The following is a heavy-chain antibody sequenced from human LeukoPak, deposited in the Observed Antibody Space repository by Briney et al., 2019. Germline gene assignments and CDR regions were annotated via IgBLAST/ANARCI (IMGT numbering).Heavy chain of an antibody. D-gene: IGHD2-15*01. CDR3: ASPGKAAPAFDY. Sequence: SETLSLTCAVYGVSSSGYYWSWIRQPPGKGLEWIGEINHSGSTNYNPSLKSRVTISVDTSKNQFSLKLSSVTAADTAVYYCASPGKAAPAFDYWGQGTLVTVSS. J-gene: IGHJ4*02. V-gene: IGHV4-34*01. CDR2: INHSGST. CDR1: GVSSSGYY.